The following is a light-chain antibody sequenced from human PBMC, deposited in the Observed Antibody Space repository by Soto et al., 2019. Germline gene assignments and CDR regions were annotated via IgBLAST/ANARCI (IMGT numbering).Light chain of an antibody. CDR2: EVN. Sequence: QSALTQPASVSGSPRQSITISCTGASSDVGSYTYVSWYQQHPGKAPKLMIYEVNNRPSGVSNRFSGSKSGNTASLTISGLQAEDEADYYCSSYTSRSTLYVFGTGTKSPS. J-gene: IGLJ1*01. CDR1: SSDVGSYTY. CDR3: SSYTSRSTLYV. V-gene: IGLV2-14*01.